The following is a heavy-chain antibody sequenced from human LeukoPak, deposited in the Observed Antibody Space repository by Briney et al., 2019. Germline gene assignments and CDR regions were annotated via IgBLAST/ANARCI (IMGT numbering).Heavy chain of an antibody. D-gene: IGHD2-21*02. CDR1: GFTVSSNY. V-gene: IGHV3-21*01. CDR2: ISSSSSYI. Sequence: PGGSLRLSCAAPGFTVSSNYMSWVRQAPGKGLEWVSSISSSSSYIYYADSVKGRFTISRDNADNSLYLQMNNLRAEDTAVYYCAREGGGDLGYYYMDVWGKGTTVTVSS. CDR3: AREGGGDLGYYYMDV. J-gene: IGHJ6*03.